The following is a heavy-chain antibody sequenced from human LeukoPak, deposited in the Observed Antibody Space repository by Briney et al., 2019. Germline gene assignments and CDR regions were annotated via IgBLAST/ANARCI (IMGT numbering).Heavy chain of an antibody. D-gene: IGHD6-19*01. CDR2: IYYRGST. V-gene: IGHV4-59*08. J-gene: IGHJ4*02. Sequence: SETLSLTCTVSGGSISSYYWSWIRQSPGKGLEWIGYIYYRGSTDYNPSLKSRVTISVDTSNNQFSLNLSSVTAADTAVYYCARQAVEGSGWYYYFDYWGQGTLVTASS. CDR3: ARQAVEGSGWYYYFDY. CDR1: GGSISSYY.